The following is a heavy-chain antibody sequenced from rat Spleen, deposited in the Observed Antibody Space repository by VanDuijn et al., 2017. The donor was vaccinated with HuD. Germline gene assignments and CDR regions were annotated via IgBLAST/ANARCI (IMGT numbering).Heavy chain of an antibody. Sequence: EVQLVESGGGLVQPGRSLKLSCAASGFTFSDYNMAWVRQAPKKGLEWVATISYDGSSTYYRDSVKGRFTISRDNAKSTLYLQMNSLRSEDTATYYCVEAGRIDYWGQGVMVTVSS. D-gene: IGHD1-11*01. CDR2: ISYDGSST. V-gene: IGHV5-7*01. J-gene: IGHJ2*01. CDR3: VEAGRIDY. CDR1: GFTFSDYN.